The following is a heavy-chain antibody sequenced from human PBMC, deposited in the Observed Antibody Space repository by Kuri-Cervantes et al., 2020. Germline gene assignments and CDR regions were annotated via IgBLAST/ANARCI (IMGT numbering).Heavy chain of an antibody. Sequence: GESLKISCAASGFTFSKYSMNWVRQAPGKGLEWVSAMSSSGDYKYYADSVKGRFTISRDNSKNTLYLQMNSLRAEDTAVYYCAKDEEAVPIDAFDIWGQGTMVTVSS. D-gene: IGHD6-25*01. CDR2: MSSSGDYK. J-gene: IGHJ3*02. V-gene: IGHV3-21*04. CDR1: GFTFSKYS. CDR3: AKDEEAVPIDAFDI.